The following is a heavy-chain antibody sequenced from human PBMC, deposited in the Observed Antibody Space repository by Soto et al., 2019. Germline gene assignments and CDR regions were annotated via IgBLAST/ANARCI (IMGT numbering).Heavy chain of an antibody. CDR3: ARDAGYSHDY. J-gene: IGHJ4*02. Sequence: PGGSLRLSCAASGFTLSSYEMNWVRQAPGKGLEWVSYISSSGSAIYYADSVKGRFTISRDNAKNSLYLQMNSLRAEDTAVYYCARDAGYSHDYWGQGSLVTVSS. D-gene: IGHD5-18*01. CDR1: GFTLSSYE. CDR2: ISSSGSAI. V-gene: IGHV3-48*03.